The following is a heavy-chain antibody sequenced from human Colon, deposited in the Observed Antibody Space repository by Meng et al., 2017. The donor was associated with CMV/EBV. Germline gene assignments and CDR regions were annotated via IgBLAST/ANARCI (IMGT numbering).Heavy chain of an antibody. CDR1: GFTFSDYR. Sequence: GGSLRLSCAASGFTFSDYRMDWVRQAPRKGLEWVARIRHKAAGYSTEYGASVRGRFTVSRDDSKNSLYLQMNSLRTEDTAVYYCTRDGGNYDFANVWGQGTLVTVSS. J-gene: IGHJ4*02. CDR3: TRDGGNYDFANV. D-gene: IGHD1-7*01. V-gene: IGHV3-72*01. CDR2: IRHKAAGYST.